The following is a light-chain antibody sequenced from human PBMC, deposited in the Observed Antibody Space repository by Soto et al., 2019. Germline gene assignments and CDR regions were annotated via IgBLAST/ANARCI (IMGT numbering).Light chain of an antibody. J-gene: IGLJ1*01. CDR1: SSDVGGYNY. Sequence: QSVLTQPASVAGSPGQSITISCTGTSSDVGGYNYVSWYQQHPGKAPKLMIYEVSNRPSGVSNRFSGSKSGNTASLTISGLQAEDEADYYCSSYTSSSTPSVSGTGSKVTAL. V-gene: IGLV2-14*01. CDR2: EVS. CDR3: SSYTSSSTPSV.